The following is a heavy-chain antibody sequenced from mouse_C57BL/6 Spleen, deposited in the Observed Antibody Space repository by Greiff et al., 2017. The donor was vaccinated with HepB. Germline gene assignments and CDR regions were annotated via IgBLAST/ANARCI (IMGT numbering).Heavy chain of an antibody. D-gene: IGHD2-1*01. CDR1: GYTFTSYW. CDR2: IDPSDSYT. J-gene: IGHJ2*01. V-gene: IGHV1-69*01. CDR3: ARGDYGNYGGENYFDY. Sequence: VQLKQPGAELVMPGASVKLSCKASGYTFTSYWMHWVKQRPGQGLEWIGEIDPSDSYTNYNQKFKGKSTLTVDKSSSTAYMQLSSLTSEDSAVYYCARGDYGNYGGENYFDYWGQGTTLTVSS.